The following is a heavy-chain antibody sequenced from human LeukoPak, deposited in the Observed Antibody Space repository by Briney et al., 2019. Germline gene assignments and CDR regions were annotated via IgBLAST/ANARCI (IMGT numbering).Heavy chain of an antibody. D-gene: IGHD3-3*01. CDR1: GFTFSNYV. CDR3: AKGGSLAPRGLWSDYSRNWFDP. V-gene: IGHV3-23*01. Sequence: PRGSLRLSCAASGFTFSNYVMSWVRQAPGKGLEWVSTISGSGGSTSYADSVKGRFTISRDNSKNTLYLQMNSLRAEDTAVYYCAKGGSLAPRGLWSDYSRNWFDPWGQGTLVTVSS. J-gene: IGHJ5*02. CDR2: ISGSGGST.